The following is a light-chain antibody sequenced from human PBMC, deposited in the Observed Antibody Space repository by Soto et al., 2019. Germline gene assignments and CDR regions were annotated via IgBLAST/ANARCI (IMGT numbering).Light chain of an antibody. CDR3: HQTYCTPEFT. J-gene: IGKJ3*01. CDR2: AAS. Sequence: DIQMTQSPSSLSASVGDRVTITCRASQSISSYLNWYQQKRGKAPKLLIYAASSLQSGVPSRFGGSGPETHFTRTIGNLKPEDFATKYCHQTYCTPEFTFGPGTKVDIK. CDR1: QSISSY. V-gene: IGKV1-39*01.